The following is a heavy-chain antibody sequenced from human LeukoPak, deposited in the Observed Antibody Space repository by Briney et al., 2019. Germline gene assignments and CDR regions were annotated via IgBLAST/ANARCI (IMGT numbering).Heavy chain of an antibody. D-gene: IGHD3-9*01. CDR2: IHSDGKT. CDR3: ARHGVLRYIDD. J-gene: IGHJ4*02. CDR1: GFTVSSNY. V-gene: IGHV3-53*01. Sequence: GGSLRLSCAASGFTVSSNYVSWVRQAPGKGLEWVSVIHSDGKTYYADSVKGRFTISRDSSHNTLYLQMNSLRAEDTAVYYCARHGVLRYIDDWGQGTLVTVSS.